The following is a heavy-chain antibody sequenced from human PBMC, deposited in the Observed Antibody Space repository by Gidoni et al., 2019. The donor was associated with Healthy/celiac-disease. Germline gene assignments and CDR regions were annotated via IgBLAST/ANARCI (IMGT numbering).Heavy chain of an antibody. CDR2: IYHSGST. V-gene: IGHV4-30-2*01. J-gene: IGHJ3*02. D-gene: IGHD4-4*01. CDR3: ARDSNYGAFDI. CDR1: GGSISSGGYS. Sequence: HLQLQESGSGLVKPSQTLSLTCAVSGGSISSGGYSWSWIRQPPGKGLEWIGYIYHSGSTYYNPSLKRRVTRSVDRSKNKFSLKLSSGTAADTAVYYCARDSNYGAFDIWGQGTMVTVSS.